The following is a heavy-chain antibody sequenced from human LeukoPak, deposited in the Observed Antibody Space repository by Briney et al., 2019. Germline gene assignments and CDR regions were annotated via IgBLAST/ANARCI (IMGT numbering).Heavy chain of an antibody. CDR2: IYHSGST. Sequence: SETLSLTCTVSGGSISSSGYYWSWIRQPPGKGLEWIGYIYHSGSTYYNPSLKSRVTISVDRSKNQFSLKLSSVTAADTAVYYCARRYYYDSSGPGGFDYWGQGTLVTVSS. V-gene: IGHV4-30-2*01. D-gene: IGHD3-22*01. CDR1: GGSISSSGYY. CDR3: ARRYYYDSSGPGGFDY. J-gene: IGHJ4*02.